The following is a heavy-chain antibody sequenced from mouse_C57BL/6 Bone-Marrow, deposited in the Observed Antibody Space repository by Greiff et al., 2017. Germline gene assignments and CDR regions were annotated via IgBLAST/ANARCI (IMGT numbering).Heavy chain of an antibody. CDR2: IYPGDGDT. D-gene: IGHD1-1*01. CDR3: ARGGNYYGFDY. CDR1: GYAFSSYW. V-gene: IGHV1-80*01. J-gene: IGHJ2*01. Sequence: VQLVESGAELVKPGASVKISCKASGYAFSSYWMNWVKQRPGKGLEWIGQIYPGDGDTNYNGKFKGKATLTADKSSSTAYMQLSSLTSEDSAVYFCARGGNYYGFDYWGQGTTLTVSS.